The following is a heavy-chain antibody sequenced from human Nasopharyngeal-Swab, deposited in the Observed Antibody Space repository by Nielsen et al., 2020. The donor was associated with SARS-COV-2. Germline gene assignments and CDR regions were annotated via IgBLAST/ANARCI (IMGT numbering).Heavy chain of an antibody. V-gene: IGHV3-23*01. CDR1: GFSITAYG. D-gene: IGHD1-14*01. CDR2: ISELGSGI. CDR3: ARGLTGHIVQWIPSPY. Sequence: GESLKISCAASGFSITAYGMTWVRQAPGKGLEWVSGISELGSGIYYADSVRGRFSISRDTSKNTVYLQMNTVRAEDTGLYYCARGLTGHIVQWIPSPYWGQGTPVTVSS. J-gene: IGHJ4*02.